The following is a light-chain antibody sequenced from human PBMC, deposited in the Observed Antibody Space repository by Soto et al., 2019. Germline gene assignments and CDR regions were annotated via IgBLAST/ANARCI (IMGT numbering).Light chain of an antibody. V-gene: IGLV4-69*01. Sequence: QSALTQSPSASAALGASVKLTCTLSSGHSSYAIAWHQQQPEKGPRFLMKLNSDGSHSNGDGISDRFSGSSSGAERYLTSSSLQSEDEADYYCHTWGADSVIFGGVTKVTVL. CDR1: SGHSSYA. CDR3: HTWGADSVI. J-gene: IGLJ2*01. CDR2: LNSDGSH.